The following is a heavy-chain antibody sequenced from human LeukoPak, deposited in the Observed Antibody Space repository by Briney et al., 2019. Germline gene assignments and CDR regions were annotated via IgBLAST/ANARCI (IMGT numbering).Heavy chain of an antibody. J-gene: IGHJ3*02. D-gene: IGHD1-26*01. CDR3: ARGFKLPMARLDAFDI. Sequence: SETLSLTCAVYGGSFSGYYWRWIRQPPGKGLEWIGEINHSGSTNYNPSLKSRVTISVDTSKNQFSLKLSSVTAADTAVYYCARGFKLPMARLDAFDIWGQGTMVTVSS. CDR2: INHSGST. V-gene: IGHV4-34*01. CDR1: GGSFSGYY.